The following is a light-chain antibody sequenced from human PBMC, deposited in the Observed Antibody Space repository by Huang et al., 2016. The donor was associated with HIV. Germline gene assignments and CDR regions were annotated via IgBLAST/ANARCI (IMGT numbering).Light chain of an antibody. CDR1: QSLIYSDGNTY. J-gene: IGKJ5*01. Sequence: DVVLTQSPLSLPVTLGQPASISCWSSQSLIYSDGNTYLSWFQRRPGQSPRRIIYKISNRDSGVPDRFSGSGSGSDFTLKISKVEAEDVAVYYCMEGTHWPPITVGQGTRLEI. CDR2: KIS. CDR3: MEGTHWPPIT. V-gene: IGKV2-30*01.